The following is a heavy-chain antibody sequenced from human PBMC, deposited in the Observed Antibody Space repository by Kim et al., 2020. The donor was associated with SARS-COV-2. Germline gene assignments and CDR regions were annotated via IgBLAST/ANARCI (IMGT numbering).Heavy chain of an antibody. V-gene: IGHV5-51*01. CDR3: ARAPSGTSYPDAFDI. CDR1: GYRFTKYW. D-gene: IGHD1-26*01. J-gene: IGHJ3*02. Sequence: GESLKISCEASGYRFTKYWIGWVRQMPGKGLEWMGIIYPGDSDTIYSPSFRGQVTISADNSITTAYLQWTGLKASDSAFYYCARAPSGTSYPDAFDIWGQGTVVTVSP. CDR2: IYPGDSDT.